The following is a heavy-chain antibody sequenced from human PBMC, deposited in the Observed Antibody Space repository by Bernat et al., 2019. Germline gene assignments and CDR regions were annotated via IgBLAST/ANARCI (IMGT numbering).Heavy chain of an antibody. J-gene: IGHJ4*02. D-gene: IGHD6-19*01. CDR1: GYTFGSYA. CDR3: ARDSGSNTGGADY. V-gene: IGHV1-3*04. Sequence: QVQLVQSGAEVKKPGASVKVSCKAPGYTFGSYAMHWVRQAPGQRLEWMGWISTGTGNTKYSQKFQGRVTLTRDTSASTAYMELSSLRSEDTAVYYCARDSGSNTGGADYWGQGTLVTVSS. CDR2: ISTGTGNT.